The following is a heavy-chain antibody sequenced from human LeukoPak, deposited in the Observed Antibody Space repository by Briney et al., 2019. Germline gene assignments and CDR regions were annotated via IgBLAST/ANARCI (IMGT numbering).Heavy chain of an antibody. V-gene: IGHV4-59*08. CDR3: ARHSPYCSGGSCYFDY. D-gene: IGHD2-15*01. CDR2: ISSSGNN. Sequence: SETLSLTCTVSGGSISSYYWSWIRQPPGKGLERIGYISSSGNNSFNPSLKSRVTISQDTSKNQLSLKLSSVTAADTAVYYCARHSPYCSGGSCYFDYWGQGTLVTVSS. J-gene: IGHJ4*02. CDR1: GGSISSYY.